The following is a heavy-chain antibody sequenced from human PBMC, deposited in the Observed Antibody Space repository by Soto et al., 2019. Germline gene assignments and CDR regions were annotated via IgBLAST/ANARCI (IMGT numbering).Heavy chain of an antibody. CDR3: ARGHGRFAH. Sequence: SETLSLTXDVSGGSFTGYYWSWVRQPPGKGLEWIGEINHSGFTNYNPSLTGRVTISLDTSKSQFSLKLSSLTAADTAFYFCARGHGRFAHWGQGTLVTVSS. CDR1: GGSFTGYY. J-gene: IGHJ4*02. CDR2: INHSGFT. V-gene: IGHV4-34*01.